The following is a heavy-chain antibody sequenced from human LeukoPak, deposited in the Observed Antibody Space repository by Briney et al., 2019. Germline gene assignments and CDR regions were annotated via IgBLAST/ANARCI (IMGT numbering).Heavy chain of an antibody. CDR3: TRRGTYGDYVDY. CDR2: IHHSGST. V-gene: IGHV4-38-2*02. J-gene: IGHJ4*02. Sequence: SETLSLTCTVSGYSINSGYYWGWIRQPPGKGLEWIGNIHHSGSTYYNPSLKSRVTISVDTSTNHFSLRLTSVTAADTAVYYCTRRGTYGDYVDYWGLGTLVTVSS. D-gene: IGHD4-17*01. CDR1: GYSINSGYY.